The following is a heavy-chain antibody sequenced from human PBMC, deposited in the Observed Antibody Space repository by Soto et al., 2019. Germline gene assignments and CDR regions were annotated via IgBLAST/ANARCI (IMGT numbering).Heavy chain of an antibody. CDR3: ARSFLDSYCMVV. D-gene: IGHD3-9*01. CDR2: IYYSGST. CDR1: GGSISSGDYY. J-gene: IGHJ6*03. V-gene: IGHV4-30-4*01. Sequence: PSETLSLTCTVSGGSISSGDYYWSWIRQPPGKGLEWIGYIYYSGSTYYNPSLKSRVTISVDTSKNQFSLKLSSVTAADTAVYYCARSFLDSYCMVVRGQGTTVSVSS.